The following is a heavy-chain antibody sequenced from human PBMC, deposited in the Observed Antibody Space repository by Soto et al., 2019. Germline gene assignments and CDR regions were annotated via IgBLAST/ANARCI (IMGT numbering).Heavy chain of an antibody. Sequence: QVQLVESGGGVVKPGRSLKLSCAPSGLIFSPYGLNGFGKAPGKGLEWVAVIGYDGSNKYYADSVRGRFTISRDNSKNMLYLQMNSLRAEDTAMYYCARAVGPFDYWGQGTLVTVSS. CDR1: GLIFSPYG. V-gene: IGHV3-33*01. J-gene: IGHJ4*02. D-gene: IGHD1-26*01. CDR3: ARAVGPFDY. CDR2: IGYDGSNK.